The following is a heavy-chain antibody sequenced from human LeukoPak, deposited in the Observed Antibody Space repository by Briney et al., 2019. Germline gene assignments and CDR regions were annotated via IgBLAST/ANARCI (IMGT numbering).Heavy chain of an antibody. CDR3: ARVVGLDI. J-gene: IGHJ3*02. CDR2: IKPDGSDK. V-gene: IGHV3-7*01. Sequence: GGSLRLSCAASGFTLSSYCMGWVRQAPGKGLEWVANIKPDGSDKYYVDSVKGRFTISRDNTKKSLYLQMNSLRVEDTAVYYCARVVGLDIWGQGTMVTVSS. D-gene: IGHD2-15*01. CDR1: GFTLSSYC.